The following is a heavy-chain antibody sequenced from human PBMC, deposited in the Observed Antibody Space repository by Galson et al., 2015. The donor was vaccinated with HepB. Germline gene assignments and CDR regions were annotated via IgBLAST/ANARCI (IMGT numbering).Heavy chain of an antibody. CDR1: GYTFTSYY. Sequence: SVKVSCKASGYTFTSYYMHWVRQAPGQGLEWMGIINPSGGSTSYAQKLQGRVTMTRDTSTSTVYMELSSLRSEDTAVYYCARDTYYYDSSGYYYVTNWFDPWGQGTLVTVSS. D-gene: IGHD3-22*01. CDR2: INPSGGST. V-gene: IGHV1-46*04. J-gene: IGHJ5*02. CDR3: ARDTYYYDSSGYYYVTNWFDP.